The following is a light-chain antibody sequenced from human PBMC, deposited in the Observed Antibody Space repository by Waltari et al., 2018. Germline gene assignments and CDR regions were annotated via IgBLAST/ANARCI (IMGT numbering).Light chain of an antibody. CDR1: QSLKTTW. V-gene: IGKV3-20*01. J-gene: IGKJ2*01. CDR2: GGS. Sequence: VLTQSPGTLSLSPGERATLSGRASQSLKTTWLVWYQQKSGQAPRLLIYGGSSRAAGILDRFSGSGSGTDFTLTISRLEPEDSAVYYCQQYESSVMYTFGQGTKVEIK. CDR3: QQYESSVMYT.